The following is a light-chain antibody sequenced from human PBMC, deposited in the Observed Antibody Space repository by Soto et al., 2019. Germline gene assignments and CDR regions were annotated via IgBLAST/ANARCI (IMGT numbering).Light chain of an antibody. Sequence: DVQMTQSPSSLSAFVGDRVTITCRASQGIAPYLAWFQQKPGKVPKLLIYATSTLQSGVPSRFSGSGSGTDFTLTISSLQPEDVGTYYCQKYNSAPLTFVGATKVVIK. CDR1: QGIAPY. J-gene: IGKJ4*01. CDR3: QKYNSAPLT. CDR2: ATS. V-gene: IGKV1-27*01.